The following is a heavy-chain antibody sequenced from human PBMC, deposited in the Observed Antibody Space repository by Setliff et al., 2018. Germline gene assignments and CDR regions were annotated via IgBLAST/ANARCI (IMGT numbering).Heavy chain of an antibody. J-gene: IGHJ6*02. CDR1: GYTFAGYY. D-gene: IGHD1-1*01. CDR3: ARDSVTLAQLERRGGWHYYGMDV. CDR2: ISPYTGNI. Sequence: ASVKVSCKASGYTFAGYYMHWVRQAPGQGLEWMGWISPYTGNIYSAQRFQGRVTLTTDASTTTVHMELTSLISEDTAVYFCARDSVTLAQLERRGGWHYYGMDVWGQGTTVTVSS. V-gene: IGHV1-18*04.